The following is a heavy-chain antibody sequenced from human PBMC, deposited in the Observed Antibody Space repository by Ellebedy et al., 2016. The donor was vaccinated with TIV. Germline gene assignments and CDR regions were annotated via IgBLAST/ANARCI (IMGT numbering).Heavy chain of an antibody. Sequence: MPSETLSLTCTVSGDSISSGDYYWSWIRQPPGKGLEWIGYIYNSGSTYYNPSLKSRLTISIDTSKNQFSWKLGSVTAADTAVYDCARALTMVRGGGFDPWGQGTLVTVSP. V-gene: IGHV4-31*03. CDR1: GDSISSGDYY. CDR3: ARALTMVRGGGFDP. CDR2: IYNSGST. J-gene: IGHJ5*02. D-gene: IGHD3-10*01.